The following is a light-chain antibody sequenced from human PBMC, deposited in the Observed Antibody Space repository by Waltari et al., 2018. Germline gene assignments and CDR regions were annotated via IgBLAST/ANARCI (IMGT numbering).Light chain of an antibody. V-gene: IGLV2-8*01. J-gene: IGLJ1*01. Sequence: QSALTQPPSASGSPGESVPIPCTGTSSDIGDYDIVLCYQQHPGKAPKLMIYEVIKRPSGVPDRFSGSKSGNTASLTVSGLQAEDEADYYCCSYAGTNNFYVFGTGTKVTVL. CDR2: EVI. CDR3: CSYAGTNNFYV. CDR1: SSDIGDYDI.